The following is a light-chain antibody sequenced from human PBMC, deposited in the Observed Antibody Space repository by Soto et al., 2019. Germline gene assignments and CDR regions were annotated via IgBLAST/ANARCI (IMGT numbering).Light chain of an antibody. Sequence: DIQMTQSPSTLSASVGDRVTITCRASQSISSWLAWYQQKPGKAPKLLIYKASSLESGVPSRFSGSGSGTEFTLTISSLQPDDFATYYCQQYDSYPYAFGQGTKLEIK. J-gene: IGKJ2*01. CDR3: QQYDSYPYA. V-gene: IGKV1-5*03. CDR2: KAS. CDR1: QSISSW.